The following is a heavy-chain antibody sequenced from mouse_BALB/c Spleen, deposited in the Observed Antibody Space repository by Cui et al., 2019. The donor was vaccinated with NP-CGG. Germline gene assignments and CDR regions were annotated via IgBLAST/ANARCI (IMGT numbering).Heavy chain of an antibody. CDR2: IDTNSGGT. CDR3: ARYDYYGSSYFDY. Sequence: QVQLQQPGAELVKPGDSVKLSCKAAGYTFTSYWMHWVKQRPGRGLEWIGRIDTNSGGTKYNEKFKSKATLTVDKPSSTAYMQLSSLTSEDSAVYYCARYDYYGSSYFDYWGQGTTLTVSS. CDR1: GYTFTSYW. V-gene: IGHV1-72*01. D-gene: IGHD1-1*01. J-gene: IGHJ2*01.